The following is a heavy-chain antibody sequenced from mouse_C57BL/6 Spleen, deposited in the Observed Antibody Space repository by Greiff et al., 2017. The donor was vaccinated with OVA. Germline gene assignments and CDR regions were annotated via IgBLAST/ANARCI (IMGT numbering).Heavy chain of an antibody. J-gene: IGHJ2*01. Sequence: EVQLVESGGGLVQPGGSMKLSCAASGFTFSDAWMDWVRQSPEKGLEWVAEIRNKANNHATYYAESVKGRFTISRDDSKSSVYLQMNSLRAEDTGIYYCTRITTVVGFDYWGQGTTLTVSS. CDR1: GFTFSDAW. CDR3: TRITTVVGFDY. CDR2: IRNKANNHAT. V-gene: IGHV6-6*01. D-gene: IGHD1-1*01.